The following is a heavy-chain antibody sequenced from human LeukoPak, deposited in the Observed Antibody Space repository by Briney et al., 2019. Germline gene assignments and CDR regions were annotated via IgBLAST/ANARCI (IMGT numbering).Heavy chain of an antibody. J-gene: IGHJ6*03. CDR3: ATGPPYYYYIDV. Sequence: ASVKVSCKVSGYTLTELSMHWVRQAPGKGLEWMGGFDPEDGETIYAQKFQGRVTMTEDTSTDTAYMELSSLRSEDTAVYYCATGPPYYYYIDVWGKGTTVTVSS. V-gene: IGHV1-24*01. CDR2: FDPEDGET. CDR1: GYTLTELS.